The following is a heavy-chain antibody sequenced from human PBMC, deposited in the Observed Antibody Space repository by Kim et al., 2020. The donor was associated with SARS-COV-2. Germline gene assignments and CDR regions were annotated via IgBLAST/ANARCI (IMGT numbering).Heavy chain of an antibody. Sequence: GGSLRLSCAASGFTFSSYAMHWVRQAPGKGLEWVAVISYDGSNKYYADSVKGRFTISRDNSKNTLYLQMNSLRAEDTAVYYCARGAKGTRYDSSGYYWKVFDYWGQGTLVTVSS. CDR3: ARGAKGTRYDSSGYYWKVFDY. CDR1: GFTFSSYA. CDR2: ISYDGSNK. V-gene: IGHV3-30*04. J-gene: IGHJ4*02. D-gene: IGHD3-22*01.